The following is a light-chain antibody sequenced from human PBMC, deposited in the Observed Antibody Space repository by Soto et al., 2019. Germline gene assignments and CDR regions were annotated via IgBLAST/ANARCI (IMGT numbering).Light chain of an antibody. V-gene: IGKV1-5*03. CDR2: KAS. CDR3: QQYHIYSGT. Sequence: DIQMTQSPSTLSASVGDRVTITCRASQTIDSWLAWYQQRPGKPPNLLIYKASTLASGVPSRFSGSGSGTEFTLTLNSRQPDEFATYYCQQYHIYSGTFGQGPKVEIK. CDR1: QTIDSW. J-gene: IGKJ1*01.